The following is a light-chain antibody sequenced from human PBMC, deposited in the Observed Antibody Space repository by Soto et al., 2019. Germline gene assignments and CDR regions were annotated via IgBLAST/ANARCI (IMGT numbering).Light chain of an antibody. CDR1: QSVSSR. J-gene: IGKJ1*01. CDR3: QQYGSSPGT. CDR2: GAS. V-gene: IGKV3-20*01. Sequence: EIVLPQSPATLSVSPGERATLSCRASQSVSSRLAWYQQKPGQAPRLLISGASSRATGIPDRFSGSGSGTDFTLTISRLEPEDFAVYYCQQYGSSPGTFGQRTKVDI.